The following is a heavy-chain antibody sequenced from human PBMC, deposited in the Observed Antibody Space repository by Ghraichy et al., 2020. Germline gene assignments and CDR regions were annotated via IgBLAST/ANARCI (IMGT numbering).Heavy chain of an antibody. CDR1: GYTFTSYD. CDR2: MNPNSGNT. J-gene: IGHJ6*03. Sequence: ASVKVSCKASGYTFTSYDINWVRQATGQGLEWMGWMNPNSGNTGYAQKFQGRVTMTRNTSISTAYMELSSLRSEDTAVYYCARTYYDFWSGYYTTFRYYYYYMDVWGKGTTVTVSS. CDR3: ARTYYDFWSGYYTTFRYYYYYMDV. D-gene: IGHD3-3*01. V-gene: IGHV1-8*01.